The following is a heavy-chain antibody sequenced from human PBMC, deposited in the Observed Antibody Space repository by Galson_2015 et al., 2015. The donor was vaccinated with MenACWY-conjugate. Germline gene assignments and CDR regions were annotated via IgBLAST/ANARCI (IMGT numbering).Heavy chain of an antibody. CDR2: ISGGGDNT. CDR1: GFTFSGYA. J-gene: IGHJ6*02. CDR3: AKDLVADDYFLYYVMDV. Sequence: SLRLSCAASGFTFSGYAMSWVRQAPGGGLEWVSAISGGGDNTYHADSVKGRFTVSRDNSKNTLYLQKDSLTAEDTDLYYCAKDLVADDYFLYYVMDVWGQGTAVTVSS. D-gene: IGHD2/OR15-2a*01. V-gene: IGHV3-23*01.